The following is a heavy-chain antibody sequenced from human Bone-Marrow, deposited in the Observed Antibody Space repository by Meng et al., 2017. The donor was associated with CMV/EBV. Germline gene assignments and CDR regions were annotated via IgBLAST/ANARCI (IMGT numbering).Heavy chain of an antibody. Sequence: GGSLRLSCAASGFTFSSYAMSWVRQAPGKGLEWVSAISGSGGSTYYADSVKGRFTISRDNSKNTLYLQMNSLRAEDTAVYYCAKGIREWDYYYYGMDVWGQGTKVTVS. D-gene: IGHD2-15*01. J-gene: IGHJ6*02. CDR1: GFTFSSYA. CDR2: ISGSGGST. CDR3: AKGIREWDYYYYGMDV. V-gene: IGHV3-23*01.